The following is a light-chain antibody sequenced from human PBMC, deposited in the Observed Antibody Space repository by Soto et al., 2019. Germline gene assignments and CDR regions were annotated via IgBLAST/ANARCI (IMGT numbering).Light chain of an antibody. CDR1: ESISGW. J-gene: IGKJ1*01. CDR3: QQYNSYPRM. V-gene: IGKV1-5*03. Sequence: DIQMTQSPSTLSASVGDRVTITCRASESISGWLAWYQQKPGKAPKLVIFKASTLESGVPSRFSGSGSGTEFTLSISSLQPDDFAIYYCQQYNSYPRMFGQGTKVEIK. CDR2: KAS.